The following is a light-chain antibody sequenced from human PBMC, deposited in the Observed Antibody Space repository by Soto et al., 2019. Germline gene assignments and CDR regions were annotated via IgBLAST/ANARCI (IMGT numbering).Light chain of an antibody. CDR2: DVS. Sequence: QSALTQPASVSGSPGQSITTSCTGTSSDVGGYNYVSWYQQHPGKAPKLMIYDVSNRPSGVSNRFSGSKSGNTASLTISGLQAEDEADYYCSSYTSSSTLLYVFGTGTKLTVL. J-gene: IGLJ1*01. CDR3: SSYTSSSTLLYV. CDR1: SSDVGGYNY. V-gene: IGLV2-14*01.